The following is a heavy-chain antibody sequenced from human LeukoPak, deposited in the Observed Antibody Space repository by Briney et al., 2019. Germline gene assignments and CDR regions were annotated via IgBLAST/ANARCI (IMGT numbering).Heavy chain of an antibody. J-gene: IGHJ4*02. CDR3: ARGHDYGEYYFDY. D-gene: IGHD4-17*01. CDR1: GFTFSSYA. V-gene: IGHV3-30-3*01. CDR2: ISYDGSNK. Sequence: GGSLRLSCAVSGFTFSSYAMLWVRRAPGKGVEWVAVISYDGSNKYCADSVKGRFTISRDNSKNTLYLQMNSLRAEDTAVYYCARGHDYGEYYFDYWGQGTLVTVSS.